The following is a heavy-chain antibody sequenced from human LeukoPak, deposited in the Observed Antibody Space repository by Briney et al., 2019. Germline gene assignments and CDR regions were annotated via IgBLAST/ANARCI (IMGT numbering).Heavy chain of an antibody. Sequence: GGSLRLSCAASGFTFSSYAMSWVRQAPGKGLEWVSAISGSGGSTYYADSVKGRFTISRDNSKNTLYLQMNSLRAEDTAVYYCAKSLENYYDSSCYYPQIVDYWGQGTLVTVSS. D-gene: IGHD3-22*01. CDR1: GFTFSSYA. CDR3: AKSLENYYDSSCYYPQIVDY. CDR2: ISGSGGST. V-gene: IGHV3-23*01. J-gene: IGHJ4*02.